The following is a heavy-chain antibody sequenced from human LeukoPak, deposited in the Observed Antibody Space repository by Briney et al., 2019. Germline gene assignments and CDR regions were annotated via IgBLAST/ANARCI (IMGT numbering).Heavy chain of an antibody. CDR1: GGTFSSYA. V-gene: IGHV1-69*05. Sequence: ASVKVSCKASGGTFSSYAISWVRQAPGQGLEWMGRIIPIFGTANYAQKFQGRVTITTDESTSTAYMELSSLRYEDTAVYYGAGLGGSGRGGAFDIWGQGTMVTVSS. CDR3: AGLGGSGRGGAFDI. CDR2: IIPIFGTA. D-gene: IGHD3-16*01. J-gene: IGHJ3*02.